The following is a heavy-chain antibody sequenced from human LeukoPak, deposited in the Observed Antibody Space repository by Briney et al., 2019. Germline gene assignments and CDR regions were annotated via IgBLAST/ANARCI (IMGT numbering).Heavy chain of an antibody. CDR1: GYTFTNYG. D-gene: IGHD3-3*01. CDR2: INPNSGGT. Sequence: GASVKVSCKASGYTFTNYGVSWVRQAPGQGLEWMGWINPNSGGTNYAQKFQGRVTMTRDASISTAYMELSRLRSDDTAVYYCATVGYYDFWSGYFSYYYMDVWGKGTTVTVSS. V-gene: IGHV1-2*02. J-gene: IGHJ6*03. CDR3: ATVGYYDFWSGYFSYYYMDV.